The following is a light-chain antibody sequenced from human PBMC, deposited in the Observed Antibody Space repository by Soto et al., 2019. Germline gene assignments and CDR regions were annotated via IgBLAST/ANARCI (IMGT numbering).Light chain of an antibody. CDR2: AAS. V-gene: IGKV1-39*01. CDR1: QSINNY. CDR3: QQSYSTLPLT. J-gene: IGKJ4*01. Sequence: DIQMTQSPSSLSASVGDRVTITCRASQSINNYLNWYQQKPGKAPELLIFAASNLQSGVPSRFSGSGSGTDFTLTINSLQPEDIATYYCQQSYSTLPLTFGGGTQVEIK.